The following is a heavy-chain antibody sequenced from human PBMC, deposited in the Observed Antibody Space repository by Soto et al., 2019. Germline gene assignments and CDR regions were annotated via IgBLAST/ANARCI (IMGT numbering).Heavy chain of an antibody. J-gene: IGHJ4*02. CDR2: VTGRGGST. D-gene: IGHD3-10*01. V-gene: IGHV3-23*01. CDR1: GFTFSSYA. CDR3: ARSEGSVPYFDY. Sequence: GGSLRLSCAASGFTFSSYAMSWVRQAPGKGLEWVSAVTGRGGSTFYADSVKGRFTISRDNSKNTLYLQMNSLRAEDTAVYYCARSEGSVPYFDYWGQGTLVTVSS.